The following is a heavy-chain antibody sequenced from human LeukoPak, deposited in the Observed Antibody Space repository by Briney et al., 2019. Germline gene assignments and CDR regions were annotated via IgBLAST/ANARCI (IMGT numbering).Heavy chain of an antibody. V-gene: IGHV1-69*01. J-gene: IGHJ4*02. CDR2: IIPIFGTA. Sequence: SVKVSCKASGGTFSSFAISWVRQAPGQGLEWMGGIIPIFGTANYAQKFQGRVTITADESTSTAYMELSSLRSEDTAVYYCARVGLSGSGSYSYFDYWGQGTLVTVSS. D-gene: IGHD3-10*01. CDR3: ARVGLSGSGSYSYFDY. CDR1: GGTFSSFA.